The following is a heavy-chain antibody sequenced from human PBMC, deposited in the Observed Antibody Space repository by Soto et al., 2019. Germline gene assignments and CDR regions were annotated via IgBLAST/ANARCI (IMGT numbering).Heavy chain of an antibody. V-gene: IGHV1-18*01. CDR3: TREGQAPYYYYGMDV. CDR2: ISGYNGNT. J-gene: IGHJ6*02. Sequence: QVQVVQSGDEVKKPGASVKVSCKASGYTFTNYGFSWVRQAPGQGLEWMGWISGYNGNTKYAEKFQGRVTMTTDPSTSTADMELRSLRPHDTAVYYCTREGQAPYYYYGMDVWGQGTAVTVSS. CDR1: GYTFTNYG.